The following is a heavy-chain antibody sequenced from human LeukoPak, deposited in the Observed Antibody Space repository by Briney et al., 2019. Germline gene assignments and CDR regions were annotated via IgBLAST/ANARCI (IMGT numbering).Heavy chain of an antibody. CDR3: ASDATAYFDY. CDR2: INGGGSRT. J-gene: IGHJ4*02. Sequence: GGSLILTCAASGVTLSNYWRHWVRQTPRKGRVWVSDINGGGSRTSYADSVRGRFTISRDNAKNTLFLKVSNLRAEDRAVFSGASDATAYFDYWGQGTLVTVSS. D-gene: IGHD2-15*01. CDR1: GVTLSNYW. V-gene: IGHV3-74*01.